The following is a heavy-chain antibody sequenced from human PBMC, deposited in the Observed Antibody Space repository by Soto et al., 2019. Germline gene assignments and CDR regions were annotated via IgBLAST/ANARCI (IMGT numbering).Heavy chain of an antibody. J-gene: IGHJ6*02. Sequence: GGSLRLSCAASGFTFSSYGMHWVRQAPGKGLEWVAVISYDGRNEYYADAVKGRFTISRDNSKNTLYLQMSSLRAEDTAVYYCVKDGSSGWPYFYDMDVWGQGTTVTVSS. D-gene: IGHD6-19*01. CDR2: ISYDGRNE. V-gene: IGHV3-30*18. CDR1: GFTFSSYG. CDR3: VKDGSSGWPYFYDMDV.